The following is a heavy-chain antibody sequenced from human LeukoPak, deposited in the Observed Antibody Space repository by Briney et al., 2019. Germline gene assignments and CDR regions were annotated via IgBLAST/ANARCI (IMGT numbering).Heavy chain of an antibody. V-gene: IGHV3-23*01. D-gene: IGHD5-12*01. CDR3: ARSHGRYSGYTFDY. CDR1: GFIFSDYG. CDR2: ITASGRST. Sequence: GGSLRLSCAASGFIFSDYGMNWVRQTPGQGLEWVSGITASGRSTYYADSVRGRFTISRDNSKNTLYLQMNSLRAEDTAVYYCARSHGRYSGYTFDYWGQGTLVTVSS. J-gene: IGHJ4*02.